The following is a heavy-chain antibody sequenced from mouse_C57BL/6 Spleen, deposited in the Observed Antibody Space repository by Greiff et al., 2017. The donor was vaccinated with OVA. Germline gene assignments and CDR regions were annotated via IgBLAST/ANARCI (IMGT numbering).Heavy chain of an antibody. CDR2: IYPGDGDT. CDR1: GYAFSSSW. V-gene: IGHV1-82*01. J-gene: IGHJ2*01. Sequence: VMLVESGPELVKPGASVKISCKASGYAFSSSWMNWVQQRPGKGLEWIGRIYPGDGDTNYNGKFKGKATLTADKSSSTAYMQSSSLTSEDSAVYVCARRDDFDYWGQGTTLTVSS. CDR3: ARRDDFDY. D-gene: IGHD3-3*01.